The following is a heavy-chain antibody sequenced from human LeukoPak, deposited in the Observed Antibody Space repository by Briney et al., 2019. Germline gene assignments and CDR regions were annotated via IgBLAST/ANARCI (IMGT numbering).Heavy chain of an antibody. D-gene: IGHD3-10*01. V-gene: IGHV3-48*03. CDR3: ARGPPMVRGVNQFDY. CDR2: ISSSGSTI. J-gene: IGHJ4*02. Sequence: WGSLSLSCAASGFTFSSYEMIWVRQAPGKGLEWVSYISSSGSTIYYADSVKGRFTISRDNAKNSLYLQMNSLRAEDTAVYYCARGPPMVRGVNQFDYWGQGTLVTVSS. CDR1: GFTFSSYE.